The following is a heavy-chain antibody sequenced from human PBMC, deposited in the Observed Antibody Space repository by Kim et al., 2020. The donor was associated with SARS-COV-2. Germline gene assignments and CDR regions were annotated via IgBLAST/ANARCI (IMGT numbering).Heavy chain of an antibody. V-gene: IGHV3-23*01. J-gene: IGHJ3*02. CDR1: GFTFSSYA. CDR2: ISNSDGST. CDR3: AKDCCSRSSCACDI. Sequence: GGSLRLSCAASGFTFSSYAMSWVRQAPGKGLEWVSAISNSDGSTYYADSVKGRFTISRDNSKNTLYLQMSSLKVGDTAVYYCAKDCCSRSSCACDIWGQGTTVSASS. D-gene: IGHD6-13*01.